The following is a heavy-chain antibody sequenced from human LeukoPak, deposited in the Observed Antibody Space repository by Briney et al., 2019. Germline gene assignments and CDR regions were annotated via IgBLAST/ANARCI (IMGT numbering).Heavy chain of an antibody. J-gene: IGHJ3*02. CDR3: AILEFQNTAMVKFNAFDI. D-gene: IGHD5-18*01. Sequence: GESLKISCKGSGYSFTSYWIGWGRQMPGKGLEWMGIIYPGDSDTRYSPSFQGQVTISADKSISTAYLQWSSLKASDTAMYYCAILEFQNTAMVKFNAFDIWGQGTMVTVSS. V-gene: IGHV5-51*01. CDR1: GYSFTSYW. CDR2: IYPGDSDT.